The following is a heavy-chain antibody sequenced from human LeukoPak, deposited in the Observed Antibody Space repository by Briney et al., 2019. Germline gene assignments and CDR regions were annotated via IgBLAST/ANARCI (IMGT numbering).Heavy chain of an antibody. V-gene: IGHV4-30-4*08. CDR2: IYYTGLT. Sequence: SETLSLTCTVSGDSISSGDNYWTWIRQPPGKGLEWIGYIYYTGLTYFNLSLKSRVTISVDTSKNQFSLKVRSATAADTAVYFCARVSGCKSPGCFVSWFDLWGQGTLATVSS. CDR1: GDSISSGDNY. D-gene: IGHD2-2*01. CDR3: ARVSGCKSPGCFVSWFDL. J-gene: IGHJ5*02.